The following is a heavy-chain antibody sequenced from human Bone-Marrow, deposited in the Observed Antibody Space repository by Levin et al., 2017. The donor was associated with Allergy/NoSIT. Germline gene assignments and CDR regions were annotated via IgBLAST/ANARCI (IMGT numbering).Heavy chain of an antibody. CDR2: IYSCGST. CDR1: GFTVSSNY. CDR3: ARNVWSGYYTDWFDP. V-gene: IGHV3-66*03. D-gene: IGHD3-3*01. J-gene: IGHJ5*02. Sequence: GGSLRLSCAASGFTVSSNYMSWVRQAPGKGLEWVSVIYSCGSTYYADSVKGRFTISRDNSKNTLYLQMNSLRAEDTAVYYCARNVWSGYYTDWFDPWGQGTLVTVSS.